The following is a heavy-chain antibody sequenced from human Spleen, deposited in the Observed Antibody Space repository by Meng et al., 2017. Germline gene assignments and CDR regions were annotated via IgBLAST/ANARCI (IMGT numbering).Heavy chain of an antibody. Sequence: SVKVSCKSSVYTFPSYDINWVRQAPGQGLEWMGWINPNSGGTNYAQKFQGRVTMTRDTSISAVYMQLNSLRSDDTAVYYCARGERPNADYWGQGTLVTVSS. CDR1: VYTFPSYD. D-gene: IGHD4/OR15-4a*01. V-gene: IGHV1-2*02. J-gene: IGHJ4*02. CDR2: INPNSGGT. CDR3: ARGERPNADY.